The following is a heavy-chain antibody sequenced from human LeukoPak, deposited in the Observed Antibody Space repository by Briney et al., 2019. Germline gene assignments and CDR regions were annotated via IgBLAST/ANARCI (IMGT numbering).Heavy chain of an antibody. CDR3: ARAHYDFWSGYIDY. D-gene: IGHD3-3*01. CDR2: IIPIFGTA. J-gene: IGHJ4*02. CDR1: GGTYSSYA. V-gene: IGHV1-69*13. Sequence: ASVKVSCKASGGTYSSYAISWVRQAPGQGLEWMGRIIPIFGTANYAQKFQGRVTITADESTSTAYMELSSLRSEDTAVYYCARAHYDFWSGYIDYWGQGTLVTVSS.